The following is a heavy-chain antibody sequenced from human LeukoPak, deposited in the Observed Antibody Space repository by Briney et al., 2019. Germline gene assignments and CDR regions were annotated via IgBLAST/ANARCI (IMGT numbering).Heavy chain of an antibody. CDR3: ARAPRNSSTMLDF. Sequence: ASVKVSCKASGGTFSSYAISWVRQAPGQGLEWMGGIIPIFGTANYAQKFQGRVTITADESTSTAYMELSSLRSEDTAVYHCARAPRNSSTMLDFWGQGTLVTISS. V-gene: IGHV1-69*13. CDR1: GGTFSSYA. D-gene: IGHD6-13*01. CDR2: IIPIFGTA. J-gene: IGHJ4*02.